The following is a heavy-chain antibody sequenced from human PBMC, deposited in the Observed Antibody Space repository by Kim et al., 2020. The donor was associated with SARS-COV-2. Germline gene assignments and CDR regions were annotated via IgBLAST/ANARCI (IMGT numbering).Heavy chain of an antibody. D-gene: IGHD3-9*01. Sequence: GGSLRLSCAASGFTFRDAWMGWVRQAPGKGLEWVGRIKSKSDGGTTYYATPVNGRFAISRDDSENTVYLQMNSLKTEDTAVYYGNSPGSWGQGTLVTVSS. V-gene: IGHV3-15*01. CDR2: IKSKSDGGTT. J-gene: IGHJ5*02. CDR1: GFTFRDAW. CDR3: NSPGS.